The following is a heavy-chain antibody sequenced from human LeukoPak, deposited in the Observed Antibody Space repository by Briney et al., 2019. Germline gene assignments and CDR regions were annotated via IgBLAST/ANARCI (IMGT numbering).Heavy chain of an antibody. Sequence: SETLSLTCTVSGGSITNFYGGWIRQSPGKGLELIGYIYYSGTTNYSPSLKSRVSISVDTSKKQFSLKLSSVTSADTAVYYCARSPGGGFDIWGQGTMVTVSS. D-gene: IGHD2-15*01. V-gene: IGHV4-59*01. J-gene: IGHJ3*02. CDR1: GGSITNFY. CDR3: ARSPGGGFDI. CDR2: IYYSGTT.